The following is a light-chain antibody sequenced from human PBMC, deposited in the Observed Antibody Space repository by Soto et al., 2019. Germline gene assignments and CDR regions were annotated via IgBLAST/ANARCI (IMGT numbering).Light chain of an antibody. CDR1: QSVSSN. J-gene: IGKJ1*01. CDR3: QQYNNWART. CDR2: AAS. V-gene: IGKV3-15*01. Sequence: EIVMTQSPATLSVSPGERATLSCRASQSVSSNLAWYQQKPGQAPRLLIYAASTRATGIPARFSGSGSGTEFTLTISSLQSADFAVYFCQQYNNWARTFGQGTKVDIK.